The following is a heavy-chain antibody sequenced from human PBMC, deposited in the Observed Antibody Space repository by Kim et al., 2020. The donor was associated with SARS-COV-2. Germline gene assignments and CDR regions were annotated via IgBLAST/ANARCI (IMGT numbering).Heavy chain of an antibody. CDR2: VSGSGGIK. D-gene: IGHD5-12*01. Sequence: GGSLRLSCAASGLTFSSYAMSWVRQAPGKGLEWGSAVSGSGGIKYYADSVKGRFTISRDNSENSLYLQMNSLRVEDTAVYYCAKEGDGYNSPRYYYYGMDVWGQATALTVSS. CDR3: AKEGDGYNSPRYYYYGMDV. V-gene: IGHV3-23*01. CDR1: GLTFSSYA. J-gene: IGHJ6*02.